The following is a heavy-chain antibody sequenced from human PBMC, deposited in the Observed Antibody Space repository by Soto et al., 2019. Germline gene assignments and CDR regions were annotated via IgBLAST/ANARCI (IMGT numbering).Heavy chain of an antibody. CDR3: AHLLTDVGWFYP. CDR1: GFSLSTSGVG. CDR2: IYWDDDK. J-gene: IGHJ5*02. Sequence: QITLKDSGPTLVQPTQPLTLTCTFSGFSLSTSGVGVGWIRQPPGKPLEWLALIYWDDDKRYRPSLKSRLTLPKETTKNQVVITLTNMDPVDTAKYYCAHLLTDVGWFYPWGQGTLVTVSS. V-gene: IGHV2-5*02. D-gene: IGHD1-26*01.